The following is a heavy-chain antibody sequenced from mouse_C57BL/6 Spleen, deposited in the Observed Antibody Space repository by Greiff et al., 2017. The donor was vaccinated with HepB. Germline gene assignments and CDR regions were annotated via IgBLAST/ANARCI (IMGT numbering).Heavy chain of an antibody. D-gene: IGHD1-1*01. Sequence: EVMLVESGGGLVKPGGSLKLSCAASGFTFSSYTMSWVRQTPEKRLEWVATISGGGGNTYYPDSVKGRFTISRDNAKNTLYLQMSSLRSEDTALYYCANYYGSSYPFAYWGQGTLVTVSA. CDR3: ANYYGSSYPFAY. CDR2: ISGGGGNT. V-gene: IGHV5-9*01. J-gene: IGHJ3*01. CDR1: GFTFSSYT.